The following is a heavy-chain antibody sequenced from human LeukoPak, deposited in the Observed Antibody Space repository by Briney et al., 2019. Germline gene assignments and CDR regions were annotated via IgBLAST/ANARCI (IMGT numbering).Heavy chain of an antibody. CDR1: GGSFSGYY. Sequence: PSETLSLTCAVYGGSFSGYYWSWIRQPPGEGLEWIGEINHSGSTNYNPSLKSRVTISVDTSKNQFPLKLSSVTAADTAVYYCARARSIAAIPFDYWGQGTLVTVSS. J-gene: IGHJ4*02. D-gene: IGHD6-6*01. CDR3: ARARSIAAIPFDY. V-gene: IGHV4-34*01. CDR2: INHSGST.